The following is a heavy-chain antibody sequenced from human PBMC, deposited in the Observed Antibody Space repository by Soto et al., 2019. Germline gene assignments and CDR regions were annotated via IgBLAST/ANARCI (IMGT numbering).Heavy chain of an antibody. D-gene: IGHD1-26*01. V-gene: IGHV4-34*01. CDR1: GGSFSGYY. J-gene: IGHJ5*02. CDR3: ARPYAYSGSYYWFDP. CDR2: INHSGST. Sequence: QVQLQQWGAGLLKPSETLSLTCAVYGGSFSGYYWSWIRQPPGKGLEWIGEINHSGSTNYNPSLKSRVTISVDTSKNQFSLKLSSVTAADTAVYYCARPYAYSGSYYWFDPWGKGTLVTVSS.